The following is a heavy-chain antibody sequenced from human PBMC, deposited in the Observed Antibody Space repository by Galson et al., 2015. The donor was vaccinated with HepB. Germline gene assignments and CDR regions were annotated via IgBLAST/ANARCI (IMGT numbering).Heavy chain of an antibody. Sequence: SLRLSCAASGFTVSSNYMSWVRQAPGKGLEWVSVIYSGGSTSYAAPVKGRFTTSRDNSKNTLYLQMNSLRAEDTAVYYCARATLSLRIAVAGPVYGMDVWGQGTTVTVSS. CDR2: IYSGGST. CDR3: ARATLSLRIAVAGPVYGMDV. D-gene: IGHD6-19*01. J-gene: IGHJ6*02. CDR1: GFTVSSNY. V-gene: IGHV3-66*01.